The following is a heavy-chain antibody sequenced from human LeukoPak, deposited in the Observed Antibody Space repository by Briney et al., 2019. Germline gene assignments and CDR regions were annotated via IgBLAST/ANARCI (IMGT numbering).Heavy chain of an antibody. V-gene: IGHV4-4*02. CDR2: IYHSGST. D-gene: IGHD3-16*02. Sequence: SGTLSLTCAVSGGSISSSNWWSWVRQPPGKGLEWIGGIYHSGSTNYNPSLKIRVTISVDKSKNQFSLKLSSVTAADTAVYYCARGVITFEGVIVTSYDFDYWGQGTLVTVSS. J-gene: IGHJ4*02. CDR3: ARGVITFEGVIVTSYDFDY. CDR1: GGSISSSNW.